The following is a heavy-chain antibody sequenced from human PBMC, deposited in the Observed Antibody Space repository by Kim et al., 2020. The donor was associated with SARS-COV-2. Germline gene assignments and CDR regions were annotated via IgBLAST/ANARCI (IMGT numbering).Heavy chain of an antibody. CDR2: ISGDGGST. Sequence: GGSLRLSCAASGFTFDDYVMHWVRQGPGKGLECVSLISGDGGSTYYADSVKGRFTISRDNTKNSLYLQMNSLRAEDTALYYCAKDIYRESFDWLPYYFDYWGQGPLVTVSS. CDR3: AKDIYRESFDWLPYYFDY. D-gene: IGHD3-9*01. CDR1: GFTFDDYV. J-gene: IGHJ4*02. V-gene: IGHV3-43*02.